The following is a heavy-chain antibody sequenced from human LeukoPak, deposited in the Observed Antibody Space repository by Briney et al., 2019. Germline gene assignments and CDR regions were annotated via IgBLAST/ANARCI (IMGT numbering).Heavy chain of an antibody. CDR3: ARDGCSGSRCYDRWLVPIISYYIDF. V-gene: IGHV3-30*04. CDR2: ISYDGSQQ. Sequence: GGSLRLSCGASGFNNSSYANFSSYAMHWVRQAPGKGLEWVAVISYDGSQQYYTDSVRGRFTISRDNSKDTVFLHMNSLRGDDTAVYYCARDGCSGSRCYDRWLVPIISYYIDFWGQGALVTVSS. D-gene: IGHD2-15*01. CDR1: GFNNSSYANFSSYA. J-gene: IGHJ4*02.